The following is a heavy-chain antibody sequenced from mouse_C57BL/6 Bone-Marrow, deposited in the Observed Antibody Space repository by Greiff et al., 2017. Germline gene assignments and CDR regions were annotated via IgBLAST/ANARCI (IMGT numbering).Heavy chain of an antibody. Sequence: EVKLVESEGGLVQPGSSMKLSCTASGFTFSDYYMAWVRQVPEKGLEWVANINYDGSSTYYLDSLKSRFIISRDNAKTILYLQMSSLKSEDTATYYCARVYDGYLSYAMDYWGQGTSVTVSS. V-gene: IGHV5-16*01. CDR1: GFTFSDYY. J-gene: IGHJ4*01. D-gene: IGHD2-3*01. CDR2: INYDGSST. CDR3: ARVYDGYLSYAMDY.